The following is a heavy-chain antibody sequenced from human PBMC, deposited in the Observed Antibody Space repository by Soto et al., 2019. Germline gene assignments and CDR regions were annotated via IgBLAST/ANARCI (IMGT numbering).Heavy chain of an antibody. CDR1: GGSISSYY. Sequence: SETLSLTCTVSGGSISSYYWSWIRQPPGKGLEWIGYIYYSGSTNYNPSLKSRVTISVDTSKNQFSLKLSSVTAADTAVYYCARSHGYSSGGSCYWFDPWGQGTLVTVSS. CDR2: IYYSGST. V-gene: IGHV4-59*01. CDR3: ARSHGYSSGGSCYWFDP. J-gene: IGHJ5*02. D-gene: IGHD2-15*01.